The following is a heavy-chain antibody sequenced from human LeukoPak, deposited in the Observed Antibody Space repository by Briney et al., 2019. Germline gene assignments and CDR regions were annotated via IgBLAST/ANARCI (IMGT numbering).Heavy chain of an antibody. J-gene: IGHJ4*02. CDR3: AKDFLTELYHVDY. V-gene: IGHV3-23*01. D-gene: IGHD2-8*01. CDR1: GFTFDNYA. Sequence: GGSLRLSCAASGFTFDNYAMSWVRQAPGKGLEWVSTITGNGAGTYYADSVKGRFSIARDNSEDTMYLQMNSLMAKDTAEYYWAKDFLTELYHVDYWGRGTLVTVSS. CDR2: ITGNGAGT.